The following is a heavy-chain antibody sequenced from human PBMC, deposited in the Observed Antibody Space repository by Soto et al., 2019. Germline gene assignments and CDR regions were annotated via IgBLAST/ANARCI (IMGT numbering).Heavy chain of an antibody. J-gene: IGHJ3*02. V-gene: IGHV3-30-3*01. Sequence: GGALRLSCAASGFTFSSYAMHWVRQAPGKGLEWVAVISYDGSNKYYADSVKGRFTISRDNSKNTLYLQMNSLRAEDTAVYYCARDGSSAPEYITIFGVVSAFDIWGQGRMVTV. CDR2: ISYDGSNK. CDR1: GFTFSSYA. D-gene: IGHD3-3*01. CDR3: ARDGSSAPEYITIFGVVSAFDI.